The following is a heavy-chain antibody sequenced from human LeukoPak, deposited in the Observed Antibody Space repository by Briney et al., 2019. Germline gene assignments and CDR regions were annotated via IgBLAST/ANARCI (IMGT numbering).Heavy chain of an antibody. CDR3: SGELLPFDY. V-gene: IGHV3-30*03. J-gene: IGHJ4*02. CDR1: GFTFSSYG. Sequence: GGSLRLSCAASGFTFSSYGMHWVRQAPGKGLEWVAVISYDGSNKYYADSVKGRFTISRDNSKNTLYLQMNSLRAEDTAVYYCSGELLPFDYWGQGTLVTVSS. D-gene: IGHD1-26*01. CDR2: ISYDGSNK.